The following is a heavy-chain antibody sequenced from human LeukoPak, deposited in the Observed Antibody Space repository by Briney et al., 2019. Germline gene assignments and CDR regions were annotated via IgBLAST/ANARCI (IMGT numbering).Heavy chain of an antibody. D-gene: IGHD5-12*01. V-gene: IGHV3-48*03. CDR2: ISSSGSTI. CDR1: GFTFSSYE. CDR3: AREWSGYDYKKLDY. Sequence: GGSLRLSCAASGFTFSSYEMDWVRQAPGKGLEWVSYISSSGSTIYYADSVKGRFTISRDNAKNSLYLQMNSLRAEDTAVYYCAREWSGYDYKKLDYWGQGTLVTVSS. J-gene: IGHJ4*02.